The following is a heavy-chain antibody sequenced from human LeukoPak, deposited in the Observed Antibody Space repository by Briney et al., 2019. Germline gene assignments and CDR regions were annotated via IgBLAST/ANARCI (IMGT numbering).Heavy chain of an antibody. CDR2: ISSSSSYI. J-gene: IGHJ4*02. V-gene: IGHV3-21*01. CDR3: ARGSSGCPDY. Sequence: KPGGSLRPSCAASGFTFSSYSMNWVRQAPGKGLEWVSSISSSSSYIYYADSVKGRFTISRDNAKNSLYLQMNSLRAEDTAVYYCARGSSGCPDYWGQGTLVTVSS. D-gene: IGHD6-19*01. CDR1: GFTFSSYS.